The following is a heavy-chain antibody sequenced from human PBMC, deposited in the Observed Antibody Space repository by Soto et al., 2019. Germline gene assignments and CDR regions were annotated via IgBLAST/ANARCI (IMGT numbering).Heavy chain of an antibody. CDR3: AREMGACSDSSCYPGPYDS. J-gene: IGHJ5*02. CDR2: ITSKSTTI. D-gene: IGHD3-16*01. Sequence: XESLGLSCAASGFTFTSYSMNGVRQAPGQGLEWVSYITSKSTTIKYADSVKGRFTVSRDNAKNSLYLQLNSLRDEDTAVYYCAREMGACSDSSCYPGPYDSWGQGTLVTVSS. CDR1: GFTFTSYS. V-gene: IGHV3-48*02.